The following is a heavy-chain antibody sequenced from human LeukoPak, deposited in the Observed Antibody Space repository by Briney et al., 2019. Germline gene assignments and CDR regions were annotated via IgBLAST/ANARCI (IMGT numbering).Heavy chain of an antibody. J-gene: IGHJ5*02. CDR3: VRDGEGVAISVNYWFDP. CDR2: MNPNNGNT. V-gene: IGHV1-8*02. Sequence: GASVKVSCKASGGTFSSYAISWVRQAPGQGFEWMGWMNPNNGNTGYAQKFQGRVTMTRDTSISTAYMELRDLTSEDTAVYYCVRDGEGVAISVNYWFDPWGQGTLVTVSS. D-gene: IGHD3-10*01. CDR1: GGTFSSYA.